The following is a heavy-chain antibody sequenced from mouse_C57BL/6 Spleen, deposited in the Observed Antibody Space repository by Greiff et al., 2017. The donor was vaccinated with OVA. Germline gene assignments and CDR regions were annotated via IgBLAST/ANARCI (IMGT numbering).Heavy chain of an antibody. CDR1: GYSFTDYN. CDR2: INPNYGTT. Sequence: SGPELVKPGASVKISCKSSGYSFTDYNMNWVKQSNGKSLEWIGVINPNYGTTSYNQKFKGKATLTVDQSSSTAYMQLNSLTSEDSAVYYCARGGSTVVDPYAMDYWGQGTSVTVSS. J-gene: IGHJ4*01. V-gene: IGHV1-39*01. D-gene: IGHD1-1*01. CDR3: ARGGSTVVDPYAMDY.